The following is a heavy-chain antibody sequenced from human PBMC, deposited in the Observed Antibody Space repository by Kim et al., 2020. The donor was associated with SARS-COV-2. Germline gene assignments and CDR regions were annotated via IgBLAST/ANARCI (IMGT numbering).Heavy chain of an antibody. CDR2: T. CDR3: ARVRYDWDFDY. V-gene: IGHV4-59*01. D-gene: IGHD5-12*01. Sequence: TNYNPSLKSRVTISVDTSKNQFSLKLSSVTAADTAVYYCARVRYDWDFDYWGQGTLVTVSS. J-gene: IGHJ4*02.